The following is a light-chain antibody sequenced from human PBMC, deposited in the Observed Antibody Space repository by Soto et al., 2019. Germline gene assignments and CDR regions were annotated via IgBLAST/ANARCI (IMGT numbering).Light chain of an antibody. V-gene: IGKV3-20*01. CDR1: QSVSSSY. CDR3: QEYGYSPTIT. J-gene: IGKJ5*01. Sequence: EIVLTQSPGTLSFSPGERATLSCSASQSVSSSYLAWYQQKPGQAPRLLIYGASRRATGIPDRITGSASGTDFTLTISRLEPEDFAVYCCQEYGYSPTITFGQGTRLEI. CDR2: GAS.